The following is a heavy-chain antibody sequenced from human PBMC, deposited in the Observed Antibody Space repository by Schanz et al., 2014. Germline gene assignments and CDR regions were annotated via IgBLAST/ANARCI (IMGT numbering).Heavy chain of an antibody. D-gene: IGHD3-3*01. V-gene: IGHV4-4*07. CDR2: IFTGGSS. Sequence: QVQLRESGPRLVKPSETLSLNCTVSGDSMKSHYWTWIRQPAGQGLEWVGRIFTGGSSDYNRSFKSRIPMSIDTSKKYLSFTLNSVTAADTAFYFCARVSRGGVFDFWGPGILVTVSS. CDR1: GDSMKSHY. J-gene: IGHJ4*02. CDR3: ARVSRGGVFDF.